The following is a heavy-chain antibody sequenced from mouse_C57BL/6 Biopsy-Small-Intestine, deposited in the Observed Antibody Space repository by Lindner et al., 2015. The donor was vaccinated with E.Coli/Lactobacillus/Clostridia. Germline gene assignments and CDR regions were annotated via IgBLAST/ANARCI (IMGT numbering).Heavy chain of an antibody. D-gene: IGHD2-2*01. CDR2: IYPGDGDT. CDR3: TRPGYYYAMDY. J-gene: IGHJ4*01. CDR1: GYTFSYYW. V-gene: IGHV1-80*01. Sequence: VQLQESGAELVKPGASVKISCKASGYTFSYYWMNWVKQRPGKGLEWIGQIYPGDGDTNYNGKFKGKATLTADKSSTTAYLQLSSLSSEDTAVYYCTRPGYYYAMDYWGQGTSVTVSS.